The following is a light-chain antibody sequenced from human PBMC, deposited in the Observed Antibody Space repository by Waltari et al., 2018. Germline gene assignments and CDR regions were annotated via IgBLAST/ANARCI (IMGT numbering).Light chain of an antibody. CDR2: GAS. V-gene: IGKV3-20*01. J-gene: IGKJ1*01. CDR1: QSVSRA. Sequence: EIVLTQSPGTLSLSPGERVTLSCRASQSVSRALAWYQQKPGQAPRLLIYGASNRATGIPDRFSCSGSGTDFRLTISRLEPEDFAVYYCQHYVRLPVTFGQGTKVEIK. CDR3: QHYVRLPVT.